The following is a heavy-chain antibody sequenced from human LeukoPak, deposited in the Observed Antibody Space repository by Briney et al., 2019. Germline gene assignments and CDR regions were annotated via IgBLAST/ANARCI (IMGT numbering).Heavy chain of an antibody. V-gene: IGHV3-30*02. D-gene: IGHD6-19*01. CDR2: IRYDGSNK. CDR3: ARDLGYSSGPNY. J-gene: IGHJ4*02. CDR1: GFTFSSYG. Sequence: GGSLRLSCAASGFTFSSYGMHWVRQAPGKGLEWVAFIRYDGSNKYYADSVKGRFTISRDNAKNTLYLQMNSLRAEDTAVYYCARDLGYSSGPNYWGQGTRVTVSS.